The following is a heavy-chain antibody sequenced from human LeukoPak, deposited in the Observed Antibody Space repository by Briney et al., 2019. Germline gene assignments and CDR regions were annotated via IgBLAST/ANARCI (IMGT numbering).Heavy chain of an antibody. CDR3: ARDFYGSGSYYNDPFYY. CDR1: GYTFTGYY. V-gene: IGHV1-2*02. D-gene: IGHD3-10*01. J-gene: IGHJ4*02. CDR2: INPNSGGT. Sequence: ASVKVSCKASGYTFTGYYMHWVRQAPGQGLEWMGWINPNSGGTNYAQKFQGRVTMTRDTSISTAYMELSRLRSDDTAVYYCARDFYGSGSYYNDPFYYWGQGTLVTVSS.